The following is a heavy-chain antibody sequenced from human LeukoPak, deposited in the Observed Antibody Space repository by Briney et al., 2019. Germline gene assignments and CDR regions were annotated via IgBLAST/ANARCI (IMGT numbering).Heavy chain of an antibody. V-gene: IGHV1-18*01. CDR2: ISAYNGNT. D-gene: IGHD3-22*01. CDR3: ARARAKYYDSSGYPPVRDWFDP. Sequence: ASVKVSCKASGYTFTSYGISWVRQAPGQGLEWMGWISAYNGNTNYAQKLQGRVTMTTDTSTSTAYMELRSLRSDDTAVYYCARARAKYYDSSGYPPVRDWFDPWGQGTLVTVSS. CDR1: GYTFTSYG. J-gene: IGHJ5*02.